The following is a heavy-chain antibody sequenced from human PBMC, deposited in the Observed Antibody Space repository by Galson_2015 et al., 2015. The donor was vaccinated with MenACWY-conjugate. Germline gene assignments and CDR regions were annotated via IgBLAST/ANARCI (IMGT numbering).Heavy chain of an antibody. J-gene: IGHJ4*02. D-gene: IGHD3-10*01. CDR2: IRDTGSL. Sequence: SETLSLTCTVSGGSISSHYWSWFRQPPGKGLEWIAYIRDTGSLKDNPSLKSRVTMSAGKSNNQFSLRLISVTAADTAVYYCARIPTRGSSFGYFDYWSQGILVAVSS. CDR1: GGSISSHY. CDR3: ARIPTRGSSFGYFDY. V-gene: IGHV4-59*08.